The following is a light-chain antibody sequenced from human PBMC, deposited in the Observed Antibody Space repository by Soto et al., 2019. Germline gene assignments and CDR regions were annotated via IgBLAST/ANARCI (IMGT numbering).Light chain of an antibody. Sequence: EIVLTQSPGTLSLSPGERATLSCRASQSVGRDYLAWYQQKPGQAPRLLISHASSRATGIPDRFSGSGSGTDVTLTISRLEPEGFSEFYCQQYASSPLTFGGGTKVEIK. CDR3: QQYASSPLT. CDR2: HAS. CDR1: QSVGRDY. V-gene: IGKV3-20*01. J-gene: IGKJ4*01.